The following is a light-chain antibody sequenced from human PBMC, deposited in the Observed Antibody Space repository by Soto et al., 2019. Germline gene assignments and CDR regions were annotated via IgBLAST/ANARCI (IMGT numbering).Light chain of an antibody. V-gene: IGKV3-15*01. Sequence: EIVMTQSPATLSVSPEERATLSCRASQSVVNKLAWYQQKPGQAPRLLIHTASARATGIPARFGGSGSGTEFTLTISSLQSEDFAVYYCQQYDNWSTFGGGTKVQI. CDR1: QSVVNK. J-gene: IGKJ4*01. CDR3: QQYDNWST. CDR2: TAS.